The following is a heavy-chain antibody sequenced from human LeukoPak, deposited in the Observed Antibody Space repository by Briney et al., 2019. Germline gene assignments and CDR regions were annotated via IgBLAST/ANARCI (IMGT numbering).Heavy chain of an antibody. CDR1: GFTFSSYS. CDR3: VRARVVGAGNYFDY. V-gene: IGHV3-48*01. CDR2: ISSSSSTI. Sequence: GGSLRLSCAASGFTFSSYSMNWVRQAPGKGLEWVSYISSSSSTIYYADSVKGRFTLSRDNAKNSLYLQMNSLRAEDTAVYYCVRARVVGAGNYFDYWGQGTLVTVSS. J-gene: IGHJ4*02. D-gene: IGHD1-26*01.